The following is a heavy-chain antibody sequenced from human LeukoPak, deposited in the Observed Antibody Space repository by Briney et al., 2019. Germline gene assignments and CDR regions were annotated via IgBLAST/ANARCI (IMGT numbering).Heavy chain of an antibody. CDR3: ARAARGRQLGAFDI. CDR1: GFTFGNSL. J-gene: IGHJ3*02. V-gene: IGHV3-74*01. Sequence: PGGSLRLSCAASGFTFGNSLMDWVRQAPGKGLVWVSRIKSDGTTTGYADYVKGRFTVSSDSAKNSLYLQMNSLRAEDTAVYYCARAARGRQLGAFDIWGQGTMITVSS. D-gene: IGHD5-24*01. CDR2: IKSDGTTT.